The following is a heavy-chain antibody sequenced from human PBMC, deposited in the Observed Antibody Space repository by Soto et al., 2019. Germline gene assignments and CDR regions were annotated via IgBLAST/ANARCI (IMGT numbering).Heavy chain of an antibody. CDR1: GYTFTGYY. V-gene: IGHV1-2*04. D-gene: IGHD1-26*01. CDR2: INPNSGGT. CDR3: AIDGSGSYPVDAFDI. J-gene: IGHJ3*02. Sequence: QVQLVQSGAEVKKPGASVKVSCKASGYTFTGYYMHWVRQAPGQGLEWMGWINPNSGGTNYAQKFQGWVTMTRDTAXXKADIALRRLRSDDTAVYYGAIDGSGSYPVDAFDIWGPGTMVTVS.